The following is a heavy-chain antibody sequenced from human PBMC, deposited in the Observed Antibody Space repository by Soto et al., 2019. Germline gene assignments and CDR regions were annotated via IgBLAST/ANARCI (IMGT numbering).Heavy chain of an antibody. Sequence: SETLSLICTVSGCSISSSSYYWGWVRQPPGTGLEWIGTIYYSGTTYYNPSLRSRVTISVDTSKNQFSLKLTSVTAADTAVYYCARDQEFWFVDPWGQGTLVTVSS. D-gene: IGHD3-9*01. CDR2: IYYSGTT. CDR1: GCSISSSSYY. V-gene: IGHV4-39*01. CDR3: ARDQEFWFVDP. J-gene: IGHJ5*02.